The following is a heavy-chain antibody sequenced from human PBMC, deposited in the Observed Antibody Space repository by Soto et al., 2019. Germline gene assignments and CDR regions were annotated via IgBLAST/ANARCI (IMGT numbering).Heavy chain of an antibody. CDR2: IYYSGFT. Sequence: QVQLQESGPGLVKPSQTLSLTCTVSGGSITSGGYYWSWIRQHPGKGLEWIGYIYYSGFTYYNPSPKGRVTLTVSTFKNLFPLKLGSGPRRATAGFSWARSVFPWGPGTLVTLPS. CDR3: ARSVFP. J-gene: IGHJ5*02. V-gene: IGHV4-31*03. CDR1: GGSITSGGYY.